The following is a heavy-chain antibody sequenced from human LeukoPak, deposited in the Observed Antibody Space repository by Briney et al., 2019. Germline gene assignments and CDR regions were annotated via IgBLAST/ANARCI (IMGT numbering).Heavy chain of an antibody. Sequence: GESLKISCQGSGYSFTSYWIAGVRQVPGKGLEWMGTTYPGDSDTRYSPSFQGQVPISADKSISTAYLQWTSLKASDSAMFYCARTDGSASYYNDYYFVYWGQGTLVTVSS. J-gene: IGHJ4*02. V-gene: IGHV5-51*01. CDR3: ARTDGSASYYNDYYFVY. CDR2: TYPGDSDT. D-gene: IGHD3-10*01. CDR1: GYSFTSYW.